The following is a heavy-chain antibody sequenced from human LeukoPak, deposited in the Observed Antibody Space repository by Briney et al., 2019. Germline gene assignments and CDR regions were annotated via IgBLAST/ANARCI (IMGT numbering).Heavy chain of an antibody. CDR3: AVGVVVPAAQDY. J-gene: IGHJ4*02. V-gene: IGHV3-30*02. CDR2: IRYDGGNK. D-gene: IGHD2-2*01. Sequence: PGGSLRLSCAASGFTFSSYGMHWVRQAPGKGLEWVAFIRYDGGNKYYADSVKGRFTISRDNSKNTLYLQMNSLRAEDTAVYYCAVGVVVPAAQDYWGQGTLVTVSS. CDR1: GFTFSSYG.